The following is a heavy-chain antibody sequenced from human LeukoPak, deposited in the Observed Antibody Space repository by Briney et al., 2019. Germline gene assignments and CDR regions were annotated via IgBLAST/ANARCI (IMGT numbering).Heavy chain of an antibody. Sequence: GGSLRLSCAASGFTFSSYAMSWVRQAPGKGLEWVSSISSSSSYIYYADSVKGRFTISRDNAKNSLYLQMNSLRAEDTAVYYCARDLMITFGGVIVTPGYWGQGTLVTVSS. V-gene: IGHV3-21*01. CDR1: GFTFSSYA. CDR3: ARDLMITFGGVIVTPGY. D-gene: IGHD3-16*02. J-gene: IGHJ4*02. CDR2: ISSSSSYI.